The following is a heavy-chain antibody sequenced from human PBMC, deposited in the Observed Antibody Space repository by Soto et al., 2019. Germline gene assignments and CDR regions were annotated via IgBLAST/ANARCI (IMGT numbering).Heavy chain of an antibody. D-gene: IGHD3-3*01. J-gene: IGHJ6*02. V-gene: IGHV1-2*04. CDR1: GYTFTGYY. CDR3: ARSRITIFGVVIMRYYYYGMDV. Sequence: ASVKVSCKASGYTFTGYYMHWVRQAPGQGLEWMGWINPNSGGTNYAQKFQGWVTMTRDTSISTAYMELSRLRSDDTAVYYCARSRITIFGVVIMRYYYYGMDVWGQGTTGTVSS. CDR2: INPNSGGT.